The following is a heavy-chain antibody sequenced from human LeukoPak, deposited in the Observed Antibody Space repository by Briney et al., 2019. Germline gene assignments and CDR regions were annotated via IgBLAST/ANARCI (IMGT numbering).Heavy chain of an antibody. J-gene: IGHJ5*01. V-gene: IGHV4-39*07. Sequence: PSETLSLTCTVSDDSFSSVTDYWAWIRQPPGKGLEWIASVDYSGGTYYNPSLESRVAISADMSKNQFSLKLTSVTGADTAVYYCARNHGGWFDSWGQGTLVTVSS. D-gene: IGHD4-23*01. CDR2: VDYSGGT. CDR3: ARNHGGWFDS. CDR1: DDSFSSVTDY.